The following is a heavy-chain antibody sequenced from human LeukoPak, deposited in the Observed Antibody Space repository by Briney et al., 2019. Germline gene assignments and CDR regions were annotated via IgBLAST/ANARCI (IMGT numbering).Heavy chain of an antibody. CDR1: GFTFSSYG. V-gene: IGHV3-30*03. CDR3: ACPPSTSPASMDL. CDR2: ISYDGSNK. D-gene: IGHD2-2*01. J-gene: IGHJ6*02. Sequence: PGGSLRLSCAASGFTFSSYGMHWVRQAPGKGLEWVAVISYDGSNKYYADSVKGRFTIARDNSKSTLYLQMNSMRAEDTAVYYCACPPSTSPASMDLWGQGTTVTVSS.